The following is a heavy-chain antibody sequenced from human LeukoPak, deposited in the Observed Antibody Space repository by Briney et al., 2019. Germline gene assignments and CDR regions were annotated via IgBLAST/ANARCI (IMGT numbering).Heavy chain of an antibody. D-gene: IGHD3-9*01. CDR3: AKESNYDILTGLFDY. CDR2: ISGSGGST. Sequence: GGSLRLSCAASGFTVSTNYMSWVRQAPGKGLEWVSAISGSGGSTYYADSVKGRFTISRDNSKNTLYLQMNSLRAEDTAVYYCAKESNYDILTGLFDYWGQGTLVTVSS. CDR1: GFTVSTNY. V-gene: IGHV3-23*01. J-gene: IGHJ4*02.